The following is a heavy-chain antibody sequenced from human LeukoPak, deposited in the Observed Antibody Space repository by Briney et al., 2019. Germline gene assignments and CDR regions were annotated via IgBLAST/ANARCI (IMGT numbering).Heavy chain of an antibody. CDR3: AREGPPSGNYDY. Sequence: SETLSLTCTVSGGSISSGSYYWSWIRQPAGKGLEWIGRIYTSGSTNYNPSLKSRVTMSVDTSKNQFSLKLSSVTAADTAVYYCAREGPPSGNYDYWGQGTLVTVSS. CDR1: GGSISSGSYY. V-gene: IGHV4-61*02. J-gene: IGHJ4*02. D-gene: IGHD4-23*01. CDR2: IYTSGST.